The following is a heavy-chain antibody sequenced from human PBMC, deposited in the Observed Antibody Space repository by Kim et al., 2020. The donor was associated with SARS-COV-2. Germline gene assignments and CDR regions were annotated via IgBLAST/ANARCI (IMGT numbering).Heavy chain of an antibody. CDR1: GYTFTSYG. Sequence: ASVKVSCKASGYTFTSYGISWVRQAPGQGLEWMGWISAYNGNTNYAQKLQGRVTMTTDTSTSTAYMELRSLRSDDTAVYYCARDQLAPELRYFDYYYYYGMDVWGQGTTVTVSS. J-gene: IGHJ6*02. D-gene: IGHD3-9*01. V-gene: IGHV1-18*04. CDR3: ARDQLAPELRYFDYYYYYGMDV. CDR2: ISAYNGNT.